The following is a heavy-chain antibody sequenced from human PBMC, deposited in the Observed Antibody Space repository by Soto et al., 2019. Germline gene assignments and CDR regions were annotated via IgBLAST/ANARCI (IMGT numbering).Heavy chain of an antibody. CDR3: AKDQASGQGSFDS. V-gene: IGHV3-30*18. CDR2: ISYDGSNQ. CDR1: GFTFNIYG. J-gene: IGHJ4*02. Sequence: LRLSCAASGFTFNIYGMHWVRQAPDKGLEWVALISYDGSNQYYADSVKGRFTISRDNSKNTLFLQMNSLRADDTAVYYCAKDQASGQGSFDSWGQGTLVTVS.